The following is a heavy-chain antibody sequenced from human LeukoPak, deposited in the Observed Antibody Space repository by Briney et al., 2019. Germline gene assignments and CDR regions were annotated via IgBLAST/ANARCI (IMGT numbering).Heavy chain of an antibody. CDR3: ARQRWSLDLYMDV. Sequence: GGSLRLSCAASGFTISSYWMSWVRQAPGKGLEWVANINKDGSQKYYVDSVKGRFIISRDNAKKSLYLQMNSVRAEVSAVYYCARQRWSLDLYMDVWGKGTAVTISS. D-gene: IGHD2-15*01. J-gene: IGHJ6*03. CDR1: GFTISSYW. CDR2: INKDGSQK. V-gene: IGHV3-7*01.